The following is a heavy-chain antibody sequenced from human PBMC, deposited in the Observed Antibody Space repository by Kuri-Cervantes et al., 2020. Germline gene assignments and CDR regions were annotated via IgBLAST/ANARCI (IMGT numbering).Heavy chain of an antibody. CDR3: ARGQGAILALPDI. D-gene: IGHD3-3*01. V-gene: IGHV4-31*03. Sequence: SETLSLTCTVSGGSISSGGYYWSWIRQHPGKGLEWIGYIYYSGSTYYNPSLKSRVTISVDTSKNQFSLKVNSVTAADTAVYYCARGQGAILALPDIWGQGTTVTVSS. J-gene: IGHJ6*02. CDR2: IYYSGST. CDR1: GGSISSGGYY.